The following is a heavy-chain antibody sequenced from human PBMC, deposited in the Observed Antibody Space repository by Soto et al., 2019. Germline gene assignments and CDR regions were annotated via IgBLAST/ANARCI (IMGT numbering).Heavy chain of an antibody. J-gene: IGHJ4*02. V-gene: IGHV4-59*01. Sequence: SETLSLTCTVSGGFISSYYWSWIRQPPGKGLEWIGYIYYSGSTNYNPSLKSRVTISVDTSKNQFSLKLSSVTAADTAVYYCARTLYSYGPRFDYWGQGTLVTVSS. D-gene: IGHD5-18*01. CDR2: IYYSGST. CDR3: ARTLYSYGPRFDY. CDR1: GGFISSYY.